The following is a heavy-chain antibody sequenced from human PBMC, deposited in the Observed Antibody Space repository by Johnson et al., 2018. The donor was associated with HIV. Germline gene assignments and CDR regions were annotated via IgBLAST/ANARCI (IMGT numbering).Heavy chain of an antibody. CDR1: GFTFSDYY. Sequence: QVQLVESGGGLVKPGGSLRLSCAASGFTFSDYYMSWIRQAPGKGLEWISYIISSGSTIYYAASVKGRFTISRDNAKNSLYLQMNSLKSEDTALYYCATGDMPAFDIWGQGTMVTVSS. CDR3: ATGDMPAFDI. CDR2: IISSGSTI. D-gene: IGHD3-16*01. J-gene: IGHJ3*02. V-gene: IGHV3-11*01.